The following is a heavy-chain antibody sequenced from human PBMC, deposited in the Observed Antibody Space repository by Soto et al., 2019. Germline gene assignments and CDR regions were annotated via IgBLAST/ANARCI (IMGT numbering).Heavy chain of an antibody. V-gene: IGHV5-10-1*01. CDR3: ARQIYDSDTGPNFQYYFDS. D-gene: IGHD3-22*01. Sequence: GESLKISCKGSGYSYAGYWITWVRQKPGKGLEWMGRIDPSDSQTYYSPSFRGHVTISATKSITTVFLQWSSLRASDTAMYYCARQIYDSDTGPNFQYYFDSWGQGTPVTVSS. CDR2: IDPSDSQT. CDR1: GYSYAGYW. J-gene: IGHJ4*02.